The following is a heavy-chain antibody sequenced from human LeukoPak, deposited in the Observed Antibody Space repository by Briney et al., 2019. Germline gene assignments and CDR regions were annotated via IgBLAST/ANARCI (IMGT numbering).Heavy chain of an antibody. V-gene: IGHV3-23*01. CDR3: ARADTRGRWFDP. Sequence: GGSLRLSCAASGFTFGNFVMSWVRQAPGKGLEWVPAITGGASTTFYSDSVKGRLTISRDNSKNTLYLQMSSLRAEDTAVYYCARADTRGRWFDPWGQGTLVTVSS. J-gene: IGHJ5*02. CDR2: ITGGASTT. CDR1: GFTFGNFV.